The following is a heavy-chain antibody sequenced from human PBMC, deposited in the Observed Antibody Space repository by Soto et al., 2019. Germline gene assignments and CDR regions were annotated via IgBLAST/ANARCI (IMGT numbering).Heavy chain of an antibody. J-gene: IGHJ6*02. CDR1: GFTFSSYW. Sequence: PGGSLRLSCAASGFTFSSYWMSWVRQAPGKGLEWVANIKQDGSEKYYVDSVKGRFTISRDNAKNSLYLQMNSLRAEDTAVYYCARGGIAARPGGDYYYGMDVWGQGTTVTVSS. V-gene: IGHV3-7*01. D-gene: IGHD6-6*01. CDR2: IKQDGSEK. CDR3: ARGGIAARPGGDYYYGMDV.